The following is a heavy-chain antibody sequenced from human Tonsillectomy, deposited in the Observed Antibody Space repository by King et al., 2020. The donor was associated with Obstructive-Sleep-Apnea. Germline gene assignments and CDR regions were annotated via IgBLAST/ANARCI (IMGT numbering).Heavy chain of an antibody. CDR1: GFNFRIYL. J-gene: IGHJ3*01. CDR3: TRDTRALDV. V-gene: IGHV3-7*03. Sequence: VQLVESGGGWVQPGGSLRLSCAVSGFNFRIYLMSWVRQAPGKVLEWVANRKEDGGEEYYVGSVMGRFTISRDNSKNSLYLQMDSLRAEDTAVYYCTRDTRALDVWGQGTMVTVS. CDR2: RKEDGGEE.